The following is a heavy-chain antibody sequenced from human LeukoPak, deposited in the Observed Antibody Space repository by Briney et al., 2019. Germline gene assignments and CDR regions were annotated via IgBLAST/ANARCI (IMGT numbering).Heavy chain of an antibody. Sequence: GASVKVSCKASGGTFSSYAISWVRQAPGQGLEWMGGIIPIFGTADYAQKFQGRVTITTDESTSTAYMELSSLRSEDTAVYYCAPLVGDYGVPRLSWGQGTLVTVSS. D-gene: IGHD4-17*01. CDR2: IIPIFGTA. V-gene: IGHV1-69*05. CDR1: GGTFSSYA. J-gene: IGHJ5*02. CDR3: APLVGDYGVPRLS.